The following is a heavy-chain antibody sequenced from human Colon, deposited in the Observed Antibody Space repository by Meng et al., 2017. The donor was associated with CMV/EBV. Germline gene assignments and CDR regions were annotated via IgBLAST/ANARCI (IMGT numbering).Heavy chain of an antibody. CDR1: GYSFRNYG. D-gene: IGHD2-15*01. V-gene: IGHV1-18*01. J-gene: IGHJ5*02. Sequence: SCKASGYSFRNYGISWVRLAPGQGLEWMGWISPYRGDTNYAQKFQGRVTMTTDTPTSTAYMELRSLRPDDTAVYYCAREGVGRGFDPWGQGTLVTVSS. CDR3: AREGVGRGFDP. CDR2: ISPYRGDT.